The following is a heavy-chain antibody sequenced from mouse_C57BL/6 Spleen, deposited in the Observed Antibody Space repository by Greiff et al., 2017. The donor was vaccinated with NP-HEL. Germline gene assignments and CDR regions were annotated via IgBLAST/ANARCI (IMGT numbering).Heavy chain of an antibody. D-gene: IGHD2-4*01. V-gene: IGHV5-16*01. J-gene: IGHJ4*01. CDR3: ARGVYDYDVPGPLDY. CDR1: GFTFSDYY. CDR2: INYDGSST. Sequence: EVQRVESEGGLVQPGSSMKLSCTASGFTFSDYYMAWVRQVPEKGLEWVANINYDGSSTYYLESLKSRFIISRDNATNILYLQMSSLKSEDTATYYCARGVYDYDVPGPLDYWGKGTSVTVSS.